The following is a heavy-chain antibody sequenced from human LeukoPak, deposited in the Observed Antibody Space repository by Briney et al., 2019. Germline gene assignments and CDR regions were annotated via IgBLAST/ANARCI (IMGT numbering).Heavy chain of an antibody. Sequence: SETLSLTCTVSGGSISSSNYYWGWIRQPPGKGLGWIGNIFYSGSTYYNPSLKSRVTISVDTSKNQFSLRLSSVTAADTAVYYCAGLVVVTATIDYWGQGTLVTVSS. CDR2: IFYSGST. V-gene: IGHV4-39*01. J-gene: IGHJ4*02. D-gene: IGHD2-21*02. CDR3: AGLVVVTATIDY. CDR1: GGSISSSNYY.